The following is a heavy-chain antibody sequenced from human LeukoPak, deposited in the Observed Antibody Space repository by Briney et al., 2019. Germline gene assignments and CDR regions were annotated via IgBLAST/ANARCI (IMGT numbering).Heavy chain of an antibody. J-gene: IGHJ4*02. CDR3: ARDVGGSLDH. V-gene: IGHV3-7*01. D-gene: IGHD1-26*01. CDR2: IKEDESAK. Sequence: GGSLRLSCAASGFTFSTYWMAWVRQAPGKGLEWVANIKEDESAKHQADSVKGRFTIPRDNAQNSVYLQMSSLRGEDSAVYYCARDVGGSLDHWGRGTLVTVSS. CDR1: GFTFSTYW.